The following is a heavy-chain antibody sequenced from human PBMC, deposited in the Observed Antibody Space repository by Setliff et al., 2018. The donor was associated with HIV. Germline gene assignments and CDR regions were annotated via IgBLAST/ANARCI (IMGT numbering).Heavy chain of an antibody. D-gene: IGHD3-3*01. V-gene: IGHV1-69*13. CDR1: GGSFSRSA. Sequence: GASVKVSCKASGGSFSRSAISWVRQAPGQGLEWMGGIIPMFDTANYAERFHGRVTMTADESTSTVYMELSRLTVEDTAVYFCARPWGGLVQTANYFDSWGQGTLVTVSS. CDR2: IIPMFDTA. J-gene: IGHJ4*02. CDR3: ARPWGGLVQTANYFDS.